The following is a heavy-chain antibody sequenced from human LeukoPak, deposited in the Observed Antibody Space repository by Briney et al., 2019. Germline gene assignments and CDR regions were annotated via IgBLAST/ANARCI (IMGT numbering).Heavy chain of an antibody. CDR3: ARVFSEDSAYDSYLGALDV. V-gene: IGHV4-30-4*01. D-gene: IGHD5-12*01. Sequence: PSQTLSLTCTVSGGSISSGDYYWSWIRQPPGKGLEWIGYIYYSGSTYYNPSLKSRVTISVDTSKNQFSLKLSSVTAADTAVYYCARVFSEDSAYDSYLGALDVWGQGTMVTVSS. CDR1: GGSISSGDYY. J-gene: IGHJ3*01. CDR2: IYYSGST.